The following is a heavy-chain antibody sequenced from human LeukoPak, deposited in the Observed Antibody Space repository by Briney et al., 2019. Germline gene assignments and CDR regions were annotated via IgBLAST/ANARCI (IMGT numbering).Heavy chain of an antibody. Sequence: SETLSPTCTVSGGSISSSSYYWGWIRQPPGKGLEWIGSIYYSGSTYYNPSLKSRVTISVDTSKNQFSLKLSSVTAADTAVYYCARVAASIIAADAFDIWGQGTMVTVSS. CDR3: ARVAASIIAADAFDI. V-gene: IGHV4-39*07. CDR1: GGSISSSSYY. D-gene: IGHD5-12*01. CDR2: IYYSGST. J-gene: IGHJ3*02.